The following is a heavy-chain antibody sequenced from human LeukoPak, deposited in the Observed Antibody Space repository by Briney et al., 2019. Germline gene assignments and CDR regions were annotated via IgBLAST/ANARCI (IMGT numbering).Heavy chain of an antibody. D-gene: IGHD3-3*01. CDR1: EFTFSSYS. CDR3: ARVGLRFLEWLLTEGYYFDY. J-gene: IGHJ4*02. CDR2: INWNGGST. V-gene: IGHV3-20*04. Sequence: GGSLRLSCAASEFTFSSYSMNWVRQAPGKGLEWVSGINWNGGSTGYADSVKGRFTISRDNAKNSLYLQMNSLRAEDTALYYCARVGLRFLEWLLTEGYYFDYWGQGTLVTVSS.